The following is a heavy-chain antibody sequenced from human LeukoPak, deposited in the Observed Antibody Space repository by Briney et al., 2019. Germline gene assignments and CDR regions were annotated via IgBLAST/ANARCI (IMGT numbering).Heavy chain of an antibody. V-gene: IGHV4-61*05. D-gene: IGHD3-9*01. CDR2: IYYSGST. CDR3: ARHRGITIFRGFDP. J-gene: IGHJ5*02. CDR1: GGSISSGSYY. Sequence: KSSETLSLTCTVSGGSISSGSYYWGWIRQPPGKGLEWIGYIYYSGSTNYSPSLKSRVTISVDTSKNQFSLKLSSVTAADTAVYYCARHRGITIFRGFDPWGQGTLVTVSS.